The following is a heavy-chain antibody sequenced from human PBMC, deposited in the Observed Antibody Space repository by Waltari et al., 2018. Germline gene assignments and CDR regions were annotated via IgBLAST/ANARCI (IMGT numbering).Heavy chain of an antibody. V-gene: IGHV3-23*03. J-gene: IGHJ6*03. CDR2: IYGGGGRT. CDR1: GFTFSGYA. D-gene: IGHD1-26*01. Sequence: EVQLLESGGGLVQPGGSLRLSCVASGFTFSGYAMSWVRQAPGKGLGRVSVIYGGGGRTYYADSVKGRFTVSRDNSKNTLYLQMNSLRAEDTAVYYCAKDSEKGAGLDYYYYMDVWGKGTTVTVSS. CDR3: AKDSEKGAGLDYYYYMDV.